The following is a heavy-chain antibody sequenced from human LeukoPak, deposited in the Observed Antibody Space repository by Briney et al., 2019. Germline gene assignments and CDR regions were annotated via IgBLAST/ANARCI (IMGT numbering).Heavy chain of an antibody. CDR2: ISSGSSYI. D-gene: IGHD6-19*01. CDR1: GFTFSSYA. V-gene: IGHV3-21*01. CDR3: ARARSGYTSGSDFDY. Sequence: GGSLRLSCAASGFTFSSYAMSWVRQAPGKGLEWVSFISSGSSYIYYADSVKDRFIISRDNAKESMFLQMDSLRAEDTAVYYCARARSGYTSGSDFDYWGQGTLVTVSS. J-gene: IGHJ4*02.